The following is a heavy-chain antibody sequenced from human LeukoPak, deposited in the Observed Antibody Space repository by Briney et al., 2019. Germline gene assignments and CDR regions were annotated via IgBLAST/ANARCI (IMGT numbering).Heavy chain of an antibody. J-gene: IGHJ5*02. CDR1: GFTVSSNE. D-gene: IGHD2-8*02. CDR2: ISGGST. CDR3: ARAAAETGAFRDNWFDP. Sequence: GGSLRLSCAASGFTVSSNEMSWVRQAPGTGLEWVSSISGGSTYYADSRKGRFTISRDNSKNTLYLQMDSLRAEDTALYYCARAAAETGAFRDNWFDPWGQGTLVTVSS. V-gene: IGHV3-38-3*01.